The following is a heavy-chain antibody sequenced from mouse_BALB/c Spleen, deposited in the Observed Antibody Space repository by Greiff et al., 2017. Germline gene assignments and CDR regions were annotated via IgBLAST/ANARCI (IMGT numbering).Heavy chain of an antibody. CDR3: AREGSLYAMDY. CDR2: ISNLAYSI. J-gene: IGHJ4*01. CDR1: GFTFSDYG. V-gene: IGHV5-15*02. D-gene: IGHD1-1*01. Sequence: EVKLMESGGGLVQPGGSRKLSCAASGFTFSDYGMAWVRQAPGKGPEWVAFISNLAYSIYYADTVTGRITISRENAKNTLYLEMSSLRSEDTAMYYCAREGSLYAMDYWGQGTSVTVSS.